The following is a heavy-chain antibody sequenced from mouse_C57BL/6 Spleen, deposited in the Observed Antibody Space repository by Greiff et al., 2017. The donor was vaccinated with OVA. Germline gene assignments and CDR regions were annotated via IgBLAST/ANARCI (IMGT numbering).Heavy chain of an antibody. CDR3: ARFSYGYDEGFAY. Sequence: QVQLKESGPGLVQPSQSLSITCTVSGFSLTSYGVHWVRQSPGKGLEWLGVIWRGGSTDYNAAFISRLSISKDNSKSQVFFKMNSLQADDTAIYYCARFSYGYDEGFAYWGQGTLVTVSA. CDR1: GFSLTSYG. V-gene: IGHV2-2*01. D-gene: IGHD2-2*01. CDR2: IWRGGST. J-gene: IGHJ3*01.